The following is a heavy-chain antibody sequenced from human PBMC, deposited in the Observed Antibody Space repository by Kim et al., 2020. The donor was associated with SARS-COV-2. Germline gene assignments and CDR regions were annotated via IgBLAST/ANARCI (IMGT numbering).Heavy chain of an antibody. CDR2: IKQDGSEK. V-gene: IGHV3-7*03. J-gene: IGHJ6*02. Sequence: GGSLRLSCAASGFTFSSYWMSWVRQAPGKGLEWVANIKQDGSEKYYVDSVKGRFTISRDNAKNSLYLQMNSLRAEDTAVYYCAGDSAAAGNIYYYGMDVWGQGTTVTVSS. CDR1: GFTFSSYW. D-gene: IGHD6-13*01. CDR3: AGDSAAAGNIYYYGMDV.